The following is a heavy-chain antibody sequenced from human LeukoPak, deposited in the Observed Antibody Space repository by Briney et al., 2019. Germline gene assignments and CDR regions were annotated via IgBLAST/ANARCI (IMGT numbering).Heavy chain of an antibody. D-gene: IGHD2-2*02. CDR3: ARGPCSSTSCYIMADYYYYMDV. CDR2: ISSSSRYI. Sequence: PGGSLRLSCAASGFTFSSYSMNWVRQAPGKGLEWVSSISSSSRYIYYADSVKGRFTISRDNAKNSPSLQMNSLRAEDTAVYYCARGPCSSTSCYIMADYYYYMDVWGKGTTVTVSS. V-gene: IGHV3-21*01. CDR1: GFTFSSYS. J-gene: IGHJ6*03.